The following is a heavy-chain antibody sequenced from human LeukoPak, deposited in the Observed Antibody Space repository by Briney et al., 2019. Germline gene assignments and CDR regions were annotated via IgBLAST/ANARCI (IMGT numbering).Heavy chain of an antibody. Sequence: SETLSLTCTVSGGSISSYYWSWIRQPPGKGLEWIGYIYYSGSTNYNPPLKSRVTISVDTSKNQFSLKLSSVTAADTAVYYCARGVYIYDFWSGYTPNWFDPWGQGTLVTVSS. CDR3: ARGVYIYDFWSGYTPNWFDP. J-gene: IGHJ5*02. V-gene: IGHV4-59*01. CDR2: IYYSGST. CDR1: GGSISSYY. D-gene: IGHD3-3*01.